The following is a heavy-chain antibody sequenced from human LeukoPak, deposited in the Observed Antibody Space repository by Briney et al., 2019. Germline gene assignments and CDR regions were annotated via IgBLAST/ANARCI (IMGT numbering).Heavy chain of an antibody. CDR1: GFTFSSYA. V-gene: IGHV3-30-3*01. D-gene: IGHD4-17*01. CDR2: ISYDGSNK. Sequence: GRSLRLSCAVSGFTFSSYAMHWVRQAPGKGLEWVAVISYDGSNKYYADSVKGRFTISRDNSKNTLYLQMNSLRAEDTAVYYCASEDYGDYYFDYWGQGTLVTVSS. CDR3: ASEDYGDYYFDY. J-gene: IGHJ4*02.